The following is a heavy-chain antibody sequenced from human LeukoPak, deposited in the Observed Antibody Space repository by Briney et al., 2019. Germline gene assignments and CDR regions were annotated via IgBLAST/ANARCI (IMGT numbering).Heavy chain of an antibody. J-gene: IGHJ4*02. CDR1: GFTFSSYE. D-gene: IGHD6-13*01. CDR2: ISSSGSTI. Sequence: PGGSLRLSCAGSGFTFSSYEVNWVRQAPGKGLEWVAYISSSGSTIYYADSVKGRFTISRDNAENSLFLQMNSLRVEDTAVYYCAREWQGGIAAAGTRIEGDYWGQGTLVAVSS. CDR3: AREWQGGIAAAGTRIEGDY. V-gene: IGHV3-48*03.